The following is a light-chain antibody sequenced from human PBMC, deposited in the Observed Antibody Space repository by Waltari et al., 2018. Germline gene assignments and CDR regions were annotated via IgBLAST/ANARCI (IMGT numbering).Light chain of an antibody. CDR2: GSS. J-gene: IGKJ3*01. CDR1: QDIGDR. CDR3: HQAKGFPIT. Sequence: DIQMTQSPSSVSAYVGDRVTITCGASQDIGDRLAWYQQKPGNAPNFLIYGSSSLQAGVPSCFSGSGSATEFTLTISALQPEDFATYYCHQAKGFPITFGPGTKVDIK. V-gene: IGKV1-12*01.